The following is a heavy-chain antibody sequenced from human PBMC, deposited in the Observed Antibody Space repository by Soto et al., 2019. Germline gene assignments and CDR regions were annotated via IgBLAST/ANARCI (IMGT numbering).Heavy chain of an antibody. D-gene: IGHD5-18*01. Sequence: SETLSLTCAVYGVTFSGYYWSWIRQPPGKGLEWVGEINHSRSTNYNPSLKSRFTISVDTSKNQFSLKLSSVTAADTAVHYCARVSGYGYGVLDYWGQGTLVTVSS. CDR2: INHSRST. J-gene: IGHJ4*02. CDR3: ARVSGYGYGVLDY. CDR1: GVTFSGYY. V-gene: IGHV4-34*01.